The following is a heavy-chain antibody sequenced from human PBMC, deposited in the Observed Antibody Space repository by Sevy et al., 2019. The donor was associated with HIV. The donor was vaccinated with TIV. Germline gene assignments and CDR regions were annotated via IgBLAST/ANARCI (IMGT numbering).Heavy chain of an antibody. D-gene: IGHD3-10*01. J-gene: IGHJ5*02. CDR3: ARGGYYYGSGSHHNWFDP. CDR1: GGSFSGYY. Sequence: SETLSLTCAVYGGSFSGYYWSWIRQPPGKGLEWIGEINHSGSTNYNPSLKSRVTISVDTSKYQFSLKLSSVTAADTAVYYCARGGYYYGSGSHHNWFDPWGQGTLVTVSS. V-gene: IGHV4-34*01. CDR2: INHSGST.